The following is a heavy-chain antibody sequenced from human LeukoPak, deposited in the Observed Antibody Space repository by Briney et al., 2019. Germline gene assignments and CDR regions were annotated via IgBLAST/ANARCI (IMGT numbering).Heavy chain of an antibody. CDR3: ASEMDGSGSYPQGFGY. CDR2: INSDGSST. D-gene: IGHD3-10*01. CDR1: GFTFSSYW. V-gene: IGHV3-74*01. Sequence: GGSLRLSCAASGFTFSSYWMHWVRQAPGKGLVWVSRINSDGSSTSYADSVKGRFTISRDNAKNSLYLQMNSLRAEDTAVYYCASEMDGSGSYPQGFGYWGQGTLVTVSS. J-gene: IGHJ4*02.